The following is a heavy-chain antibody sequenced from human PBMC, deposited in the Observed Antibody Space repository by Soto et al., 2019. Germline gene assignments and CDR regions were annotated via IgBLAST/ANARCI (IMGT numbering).Heavy chain of an antibody. CDR1: GFTFSSYA. CDR2: IRGSGGST. Sequence: GGSLRLSCAASGFTFSSYAMSWVRQAPGKGLEWVSAIRGSGGSTYYADSVKGRFTISRDNSKNTLYLQMNSLRAEDTAVYYSAKDLYCSSTSCYVAVGNYFDYWGQGTLVTVSS. CDR3: AKDLYCSSTSCYVAVGNYFDY. V-gene: IGHV3-23*01. J-gene: IGHJ4*02. D-gene: IGHD2-2*01.